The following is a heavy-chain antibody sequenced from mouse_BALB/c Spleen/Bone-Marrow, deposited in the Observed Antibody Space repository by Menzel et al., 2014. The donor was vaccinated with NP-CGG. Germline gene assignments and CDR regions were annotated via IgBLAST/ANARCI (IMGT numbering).Heavy chain of an antibody. CDR3: ARDYYGSSDY. D-gene: IGHD1-1*01. CDR2: INSNGGST. J-gene: IGHJ2*01. V-gene: IGHV5-6-3*01. Sequence: EVKLVESGGGLVQPGGSLKLSCAASGFTFSSYGMSWVRQTPDKRLELVATINSNGGSTYYPDSVKGRFTISRDNAKNTPYLQMSSLKSEDTAMYYRARDYYGSSDYWGQGTTLTVSS. CDR1: GFTFSSYG.